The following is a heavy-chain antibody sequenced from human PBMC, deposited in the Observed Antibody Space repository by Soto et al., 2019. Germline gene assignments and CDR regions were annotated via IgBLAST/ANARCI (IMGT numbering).Heavy chain of an antibody. V-gene: IGHV1-3*01. CDR3: AREVVATATIDY. J-gene: IGHJ4*02. Sequence: GASVKVSCKASGYTFTTYAIHWVRQAPGQSLKWMGWINAASGNTKYSQDFQGRVTFTRDTSATTAYLELSSLTSEDTAVYYCAREVVATATIDYWGQGALVTVSS. CDR2: INAASGNT. D-gene: IGHD1-7*01. CDR1: GYTFTTYA.